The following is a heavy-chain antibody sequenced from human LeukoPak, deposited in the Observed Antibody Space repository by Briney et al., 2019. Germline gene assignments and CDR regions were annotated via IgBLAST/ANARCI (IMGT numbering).Heavy chain of an antibody. D-gene: IGHD3-16*01. V-gene: IGHV3-64D*08. J-gene: IGHJ3*02. CDR3: VKTMVSFGGLIRTDAFDI. Sequence: PGGSLRLSCSASGFTFSQYTMHWGRQAPRKGLEYVSGININGGSTYYADSVNGRFNTSRDNSKNTLYLQMHSPRPEDTAVFYCVKTMVSFGGLIRTDAFDIWGQGTMVTVSS. CDR2: ININGGST. CDR1: GFTFSQYT.